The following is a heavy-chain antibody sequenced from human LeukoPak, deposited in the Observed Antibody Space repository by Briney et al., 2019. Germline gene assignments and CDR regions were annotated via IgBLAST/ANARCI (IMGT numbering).Heavy chain of an antibody. CDR3: ARSYCGGDCYPTYFDY. Sequence: SGTLSLTCTVSGGSISSYYWSWIRQPPGKGLEWIGYIYYSGSTYYNPSLKSRVTISVDTSKNQFSLKLSSVTAADTAVYYCARSYCGGDCYPTYFDYWGQGTLVTVSS. V-gene: IGHV4-59*12. CDR1: GGSISSYY. D-gene: IGHD2-21*02. CDR2: IYYSGST. J-gene: IGHJ4*02.